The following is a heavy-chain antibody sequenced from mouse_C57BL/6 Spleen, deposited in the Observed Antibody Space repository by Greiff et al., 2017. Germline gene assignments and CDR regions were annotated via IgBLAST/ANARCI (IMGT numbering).Heavy chain of an antibody. D-gene: IGHD1-1*01. Sequence: QVQLQQSGPELVKPGASVKISCKASGYAFSSSWMNWVKQRPGKGLEWIGRIYPGDGDTNYNGKFKSKATLTVDTSSSTAYMQLSSLTSEDSAVYYCARLPTVVASDVWGTGTTVTVSS. CDR3: ARLPTVVASDV. CDR1: GYAFSSSW. V-gene: IGHV1-82*01. CDR2: IYPGDGDT. J-gene: IGHJ1*03.